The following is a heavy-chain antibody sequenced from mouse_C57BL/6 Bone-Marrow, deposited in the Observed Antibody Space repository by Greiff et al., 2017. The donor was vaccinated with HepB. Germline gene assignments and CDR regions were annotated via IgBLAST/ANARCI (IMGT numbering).Heavy chain of an antibody. V-gene: IGHV3-6*01. D-gene: IGHD3-2*02. J-gene: IGHJ2*01. CDR3: ARQLRLQRDYFDY. CDR2: ISYDGSN. CDR1: GYSITSGYY. Sequence: DVKLQESGPGLVKPSQSLSLTCSVTGYSITSGYYWNWIRQFPGNKLEWMGYISYDGSNNYNPSLKNRISITRDTSKNQFFLKLNSVTTEDTATYYCARQLRLQRDYFDYWGQGTTLTVSS.